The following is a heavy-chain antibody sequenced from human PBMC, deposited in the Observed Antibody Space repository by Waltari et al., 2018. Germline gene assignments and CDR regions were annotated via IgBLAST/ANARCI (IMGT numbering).Heavy chain of an antibody. V-gene: IGHV5-51*03. D-gene: IGHD3-22*01. J-gene: IGHJ3*02. CDR2: IYPGDSDT. Sequence: EVQLVQSGAEVKKPGESLKISCKGSGYSFTSYWIGWVRQMPGKGLEWIGIIYPGDSDTRYSPSFQGHVTISADKSISTAYLQWSSLKASDTAMYYCARRPIVVVINDAFDIWGQGTMVTVAS. CDR3: ARRPIVVVINDAFDI. CDR1: GYSFTSYW.